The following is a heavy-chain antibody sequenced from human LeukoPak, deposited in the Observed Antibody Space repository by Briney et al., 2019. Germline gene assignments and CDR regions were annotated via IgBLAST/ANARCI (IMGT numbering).Heavy chain of an antibody. CDR3: ARICSSTSCVGY. J-gene: IGHJ4*02. D-gene: IGHD2-2*01. CDR2: INPNSGGT. V-gene: IGHV1-2*02. Sequence: ASVKVSCKASGYTFTGYYMHWVRQAPGQGLEWMGWINPNSGGTNYAQKFQGRVTMTRDTSIGTAYMELSRLRSDDTAVYYYARICSSTSCVGYWGQGTLVTVSS. CDR1: GYTFTGYY.